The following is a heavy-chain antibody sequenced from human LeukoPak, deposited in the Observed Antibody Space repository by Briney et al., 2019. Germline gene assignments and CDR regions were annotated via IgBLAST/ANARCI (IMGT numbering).Heavy chain of an antibody. CDR1: GYTFTSYY. Sequence: ASVKVSCKASGYTFTSYYMHWVRQAPGQGLEWMGWINPNSGGTRYAQKFQGRVTVTRDTSITTAYMELSRLTSDDTAVYYCARDRYDSSGYYGYYFDYWGQGTLVTVSS. CDR2: INPNSGGT. D-gene: IGHD3-22*01. J-gene: IGHJ4*02. CDR3: ARDRYDSSGYYGYYFDY. V-gene: IGHV1-2*02.